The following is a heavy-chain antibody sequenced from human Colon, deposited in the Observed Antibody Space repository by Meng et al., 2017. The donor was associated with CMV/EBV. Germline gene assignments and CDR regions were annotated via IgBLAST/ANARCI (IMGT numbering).Heavy chain of an antibody. V-gene: IGHV4-59*01. CDR1: GGSINDFY. CDR3: ARDTFDRRNGMDV. J-gene: IGHJ6*02. CDR2: TYYSGST. D-gene: IGHD3-10*01. Sequence: GSLRLSCNVSGGSINDFYWSWIRQSPGKGLEWIGYTYYSGSTHYNPSLKSRVTISIDTSKKYFSLRLSSVTTPDTAVYYCARDTFDRRNGMDVWGQGTSVTVSS.